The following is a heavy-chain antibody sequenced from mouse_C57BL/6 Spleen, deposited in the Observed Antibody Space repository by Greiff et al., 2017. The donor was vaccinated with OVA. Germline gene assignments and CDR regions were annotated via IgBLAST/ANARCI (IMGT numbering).Heavy chain of an antibody. D-gene: IGHD1-1*01. J-gene: IGHJ2*01. CDR3: TRLELRAPLDY. V-gene: IGHV1-15*01. CDR1: GYTFTDYE. Sequence: VKLMESGAELVRPGASVTLSCKASGYTFTDYEMHWVKQTPVHGLEWIGAIDPETGGTAYNQKFKGKAILTADKSSSTAYMELRSLTSEDSAVYYCTRLELRAPLDYWGQGTTLTVSS. CDR2: IDPETGGT.